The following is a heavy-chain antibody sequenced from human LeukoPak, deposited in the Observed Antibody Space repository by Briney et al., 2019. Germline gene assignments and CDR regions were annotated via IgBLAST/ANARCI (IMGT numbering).Heavy chain of an antibody. J-gene: IGHJ3*02. CDR3: ARHMQDAFDI. CDR2: IYYSGST. Sequence: SETLSLTCAVYGGSFSGYYWSWIRQPPGKGLEWIGYIYYSGSTNYNPSLKSRVTISVDTSKNQFSLKLSSVTAADTAVYYCARHMQDAFDIWGQGTMVTVSS. V-gene: IGHV4-59*01. CDR1: GGSFSGYY.